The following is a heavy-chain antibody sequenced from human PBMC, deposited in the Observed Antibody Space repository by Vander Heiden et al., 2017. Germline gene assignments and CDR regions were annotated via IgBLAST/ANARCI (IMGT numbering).Heavy chain of an antibody. CDR1: GHSISSDYY. CDR3: ARNYTSGLFDS. CDR2: VYHSGST. Sequence: QVQLQASGPGLVQPSETLSLTSSVSGHSISSDYYWGWMRQAPGKGLEWIRSVYHSGSTHYSPSLKSRLTISVDTNANQVSLKITSVTAADTAMYYCARNYTSGLFDSWGQGTRVTVSS. J-gene: IGHJ4*02. V-gene: IGHV4-38-2*01. D-gene: IGHD2-8*01.